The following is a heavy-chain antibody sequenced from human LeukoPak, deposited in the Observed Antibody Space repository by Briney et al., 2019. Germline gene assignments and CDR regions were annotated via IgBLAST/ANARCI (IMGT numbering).Heavy chain of an antibody. Sequence: SETLSLTCAVSGYSISSGYYWGWIRQPPGKGLEWIGSIYHSGSTYYNPSLKSRVTISVDTSKNQFSLELSSVTAADTAVYYCARRIRFLEWPQEDAFDIWGQGTMVTVSS. J-gene: IGHJ3*02. CDR1: GYSISSGYY. D-gene: IGHD3-3*01. CDR3: ARRIRFLEWPQEDAFDI. CDR2: IYHSGST. V-gene: IGHV4-38-2*01.